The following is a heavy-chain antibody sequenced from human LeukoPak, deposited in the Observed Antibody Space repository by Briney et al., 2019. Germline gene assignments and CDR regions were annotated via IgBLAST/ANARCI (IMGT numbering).Heavy chain of an antibody. CDR1: GFTFSTYA. CDR3: ARSAVGTSCCTAVDY. J-gene: IGHJ4*02. Sequence: GGSLRLSCAASGFTFSTYAMSWVRQAPGKGLEWVSRISGSGGSTYYADSVKGRFTISRDNSKNTLYLQMNSLRAEDTAEYYCARSAVGTSCCTAVDYWGQGTLVTVSS. D-gene: IGHD1-26*01. CDR2: ISGSGGST. V-gene: IGHV3-23*01.